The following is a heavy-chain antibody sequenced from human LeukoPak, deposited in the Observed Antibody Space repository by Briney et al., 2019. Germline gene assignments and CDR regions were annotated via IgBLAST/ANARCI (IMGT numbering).Heavy chain of an antibody. Sequence: GGSLRLSCAASGFTVSSNYMSWVRQAPGKGLEWVSVIYSSGSTYYADSVKGRFTISRDNSKNTLYLQMNSLRAEDTAVYYCARDSPRGAFDIWGQGTMVTVSS. CDR1: GFTVSSNY. J-gene: IGHJ3*02. CDR3: ARDSPRGAFDI. V-gene: IGHV3-53*01. CDR2: IYSSGST.